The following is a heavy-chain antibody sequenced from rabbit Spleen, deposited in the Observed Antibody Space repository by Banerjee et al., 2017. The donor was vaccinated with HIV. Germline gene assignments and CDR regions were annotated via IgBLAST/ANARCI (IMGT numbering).Heavy chain of an antibody. J-gene: IGHJ4*01. CDR2: IYSGSSGDT. D-gene: IGHD4-1*01. V-gene: IGHV1S45*01. CDR3: ARETSSGWGVVSYYFNL. CDR1: GFSFSSRYY. Sequence: QEQLEESGGDLVKPGASLTLTCTASGFSFSSRYYMCWVRQAPGKGLEWIACIYSGSSGDTYYASWAKGRFTISKTSSTTVTLQMTSLTAADTVTYFCARETSSGWGVVSYYFNLWGPGTLVTVS.